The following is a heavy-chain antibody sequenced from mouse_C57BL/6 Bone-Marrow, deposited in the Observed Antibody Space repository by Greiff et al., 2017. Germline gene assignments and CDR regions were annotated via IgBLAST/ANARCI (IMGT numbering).Heavy chain of an antibody. D-gene: IGHD1-1*01. CDR3: ARDTTTVGYAMDY. CDR1: GFTFSDYY. Sequence: EVMLVESEGGLVQPGSSMKLSCTASGFTFSDYYMAWVRQVPEKGLEWVANINYDGSSTYYLDSLKSRFIISRDNAKNILYLQMSSLKSEDTATYYCARDTTTVGYAMDYWGQGTSVTVSS. V-gene: IGHV5-16*01. J-gene: IGHJ4*01. CDR2: INYDGSST.